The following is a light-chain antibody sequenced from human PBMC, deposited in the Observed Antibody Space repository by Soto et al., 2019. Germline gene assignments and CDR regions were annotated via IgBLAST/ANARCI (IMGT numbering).Light chain of an antibody. CDR1: QTIRTN. CDR2: AAS. Sequence: IQTTKYPSSLSASVGDRVTITCRASQTIRTNLNWYQQKPAQAPKLLIYAASNLRNGVPSRFSGSGSGTHFTLTITSLQPEDFATYYCQQGSNTPWTFGPGTTVGI. CDR3: QQGSNTPWT. J-gene: IGKJ1*01. V-gene: IGKV1-39*01.